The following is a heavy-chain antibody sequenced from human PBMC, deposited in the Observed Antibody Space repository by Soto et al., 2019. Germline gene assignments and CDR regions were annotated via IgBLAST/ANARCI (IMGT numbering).Heavy chain of an antibody. J-gene: IGHJ6*02. Sequence: SETLSLTCTVSRGSISSYYWSWIRQPPGKGLEWIGYIYYSGSTNYNPSLKSRVTISVDTSKNQFSLKLSSVTAADTAVYYCARDHSSKWLGHYGMDVWGQGTTVTVSS. CDR1: RGSISSYY. CDR3: ARDHSSKWLGHYGMDV. D-gene: IGHD6-19*01. CDR2: IYYSGST. V-gene: IGHV4-59*01.